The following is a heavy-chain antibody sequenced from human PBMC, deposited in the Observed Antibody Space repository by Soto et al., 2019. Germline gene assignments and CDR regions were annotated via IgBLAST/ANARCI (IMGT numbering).Heavy chain of an antibody. Sequence: HPVGSLRLSCAASGFTFSSYGMHWVRQAPGKGLEWVAVISYDGSNKYYADSVKGRFTISRDKSKNTLYLQMNSLRAEDTAVYYCAKDLFGVVDYDILTGYYTTAVDYWGLGTLVTVSS. CDR1: GFTFSSYG. J-gene: IGHJ4*02. CDR2: ISYDGSNK. D-gene: IGHD3-9*01. V-gene: IGHV3-30*18. CDR3: AKDLFGVVDYDILTGYYTTAVDY.